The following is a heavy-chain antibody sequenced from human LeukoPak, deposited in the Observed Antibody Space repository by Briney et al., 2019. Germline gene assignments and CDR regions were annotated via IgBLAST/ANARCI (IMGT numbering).Heavy chain of an antibody. D-gene: IGHD3-10*01. Sequence: ASVKVSCKASDYTFTSYGISWVRQAPGQGLEWMGWISAYNDNTNYAQKFQGRVTMTTDTSTSTAYMELRSLRSDDTAVYYCAREGNYYGSGSLVRYYYSGMDVWGQGTTVTVSS. CDR1: DYTFTSYG. CDR3: AREGNYYGSGSLVRYYYSGMDV. V-gene: IGHV1-18*01. J-gene: IGHJ6*02. CDR2: ISAYNDNT.